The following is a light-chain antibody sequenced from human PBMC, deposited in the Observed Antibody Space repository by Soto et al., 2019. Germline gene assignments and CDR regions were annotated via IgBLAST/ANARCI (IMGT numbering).Light chain of an antibody. V-gene: IGKV1-39*01. CDR1: QSISSY. CDR3: QQSYSTFFT. J-gene: IGKJ3*01. CDR2: AAS. Sequence: DIQMTQSPSSLSASVGDRVTITCRASQSISSYLNWYQQKPGKAPKLLIYAASSLQSGVPSRFSGSGPGTDFTLTISRLQPEDFATYYCQQSYSTFFTFGPGTKVDIK.